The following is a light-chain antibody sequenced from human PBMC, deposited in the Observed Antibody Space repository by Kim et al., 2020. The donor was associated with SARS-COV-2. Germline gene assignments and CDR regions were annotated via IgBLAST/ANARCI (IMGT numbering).Light chain of an antibody. CDR1: SLINSY. CDR2: EKN. V-gene: IGLV3-19*01. Sequence: ALGQTDKITCQGDSLINSYASWYQQKPGQAPQLVVYEKNDRPAGIPDRFSGSSSGNTASLTITGAQAEDEADYYCHSRVSAKEYVFGPGTKVTVL. CDR3: HSRVSAKEYV. J-gene: IGLJ1*01.